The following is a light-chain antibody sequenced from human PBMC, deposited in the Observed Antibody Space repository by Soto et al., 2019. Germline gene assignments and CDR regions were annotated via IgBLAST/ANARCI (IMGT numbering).Light chain of an antibody. CDR1: SSNIGNSY. Sequence: QSVLTQPPSVSAAPGQKVTISCSGSSSNIGNSYVSWYQQLPGTAPKLLIYDNNKRPSGIPDRFSGSKSGTSATLGITGLQTGDEGDYYCGTWDSSLSAVVFGGGTKLTVL. CDR3: GTWDSSLSAVV. CDR2: DNN. J-gene: IGLJ2*01. V-gene: IGLV1-51*01.